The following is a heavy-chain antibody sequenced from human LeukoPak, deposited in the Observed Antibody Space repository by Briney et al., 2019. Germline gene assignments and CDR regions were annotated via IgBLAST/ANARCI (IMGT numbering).Heavy chain of an antibody. CDR1: GGSFSGYY. V-gene: IGHV4-34*01. J-gene: IGHJ4*02. CDR3: ASLYSNPSSY. D-gene: IGHD4-11*01. CDR2: INHSEST. Sequence: SETLSLTCAVYGGSFSGYYWRWLRQPPGKGLEWIGEINHSESTNYNPSLTSRVTISVDTSKNQFSLKLSSVTAADTAVYYCASLYSNPSSYWGQGTLVTVSS.